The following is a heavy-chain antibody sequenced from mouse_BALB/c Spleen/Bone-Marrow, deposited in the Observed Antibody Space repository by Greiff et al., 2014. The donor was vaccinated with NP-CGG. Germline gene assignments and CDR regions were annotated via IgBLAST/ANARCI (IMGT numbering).Heavy chain of an antibody. CDR3: ARGWDCEGYFDC. CDR1: GYSFTSYT. J-gene: IGHJ2*01. D-gene: IGHD2-3*01. V-gene: IGHV1-4*01. CDR2: INPSSGYT. Sequence: VQLQESGAELARPGASVKMSCKASGYSFTSYTMHWVKQRPGQGLEWIGYINPSSGYTNYNQKFKDKATLTADKSSSTAYMQLSSLTSEDSAVYYCARGWDCEGYFDCWGQGTTLTVSS.